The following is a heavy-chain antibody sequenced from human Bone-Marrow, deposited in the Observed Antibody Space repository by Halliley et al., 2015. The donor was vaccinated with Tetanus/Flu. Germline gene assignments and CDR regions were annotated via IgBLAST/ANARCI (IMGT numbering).Heavy chain of an antibody. CDR2: IKSNSYGATT. CDR3: TRDPYDSSGHFDY. V-gene: IGHV3-49*02. D-gene: IGHD3-22*01. J-gene: IGHJ4*02. Sequence: FIKSNSYGATTEYAASVKGRFTISRDDSKSIAYLQMNSLKTEDTAVYYCTRDPYDSSGHFDYWGQGTLVTVPS.